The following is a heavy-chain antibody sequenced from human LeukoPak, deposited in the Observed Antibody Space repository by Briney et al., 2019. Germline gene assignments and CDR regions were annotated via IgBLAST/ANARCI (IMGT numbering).Heavy chain of an antibody. J-gene: IGHJ4*02. CDR3: ARLGWVAVAGVQYYFDY. CDR2: INPSGGST. V-gene: IGHV1-46*01. D-gene: IGHD6-19*01. CDR1: GYTFTSYY. Sequence: GASVKVSCKASGYTFTSYYIHWVRQAPGQGLEWMGIINPSGGSTTYARNFQGRVTMIRDTSTSTVYMDLSSLRSEDTAVYYCARLGWVAVAGVQYYFDYWGQGTLVTVSS.